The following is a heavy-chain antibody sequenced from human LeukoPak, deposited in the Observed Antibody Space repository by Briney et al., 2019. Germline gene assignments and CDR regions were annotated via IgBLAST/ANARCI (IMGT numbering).Heavy chain of an antibody. CDR3: AKGSLGHCSGSTCYPLDY. J-gene: IGHJ4*02. CDR2: ISGSDAGT. V-gene: IGHV3-23*01. CDR1: GLTFSYYA. D-gene: IGHD2-2*01. Sequence: GGSLRLSCAASGLTFSYYAMSWVRRAPGKRLEWVSAISGSDAGTYHADSVKGRFTISRDNSKSTLYLLMNSLRAEDTAVYYCAKGSLGHCSGSTCYPLDYWGQGTLVTVSS.